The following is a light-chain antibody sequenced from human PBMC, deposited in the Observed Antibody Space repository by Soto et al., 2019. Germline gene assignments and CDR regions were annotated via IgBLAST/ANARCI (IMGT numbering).Light chain of an antibody. CDR2: EGT. Sequence: QSVLTQPASVSGSPGQSITITCTETSSDVGSYNLVSWYQQYPGKAPKVMIYEGTKRPSGVSNRFSGSKSGNTASLTISGLQAEDEADYYCCSYAGSIISWVFGGGTKLTVL. V-gene: IGLV2-23*01. CDR1: SSDVGSYNL. CDR3: CSYAGSIISWV. J-gene: IGLJ3*02.